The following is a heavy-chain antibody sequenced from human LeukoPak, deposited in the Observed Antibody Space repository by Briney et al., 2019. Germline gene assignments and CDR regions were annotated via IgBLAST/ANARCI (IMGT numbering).Heavy chain of an antibody. J-gene: IGHJ4*02. CDR2: IYSGDNT. Sequence: GGSLRLSCAASGFTVSSKYMTWVRQAPGQGLEWVSIIYSGDNTYYPDSVKGRFTISRDTSKNTLYLQMNSLRAEDTAVYYCARDSGRNLYYFDYWGQGTLVTVSS. V-gene: IGHV3-53*01. CDR3: ARDSGRNLYYFDY. D-gene: IGHD3-10*01. CDR1: GFTVSSKY.